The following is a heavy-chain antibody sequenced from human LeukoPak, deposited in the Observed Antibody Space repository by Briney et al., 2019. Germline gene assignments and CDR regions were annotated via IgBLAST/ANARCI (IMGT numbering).Heavy chain of an antibody. CDR3: AREGDCSSTSCYAPAFDY. CDR2: ISYDGSNK. D-gene: IGHD2-2*01. CDR1: GFTFSSYA. J-gene: IGHJ4*02. V-gene: IGHV3-30-3*01. Sequence: PGRSLRLSCAASGFTFSSYAMHWVRQAPGKGLEWVAVISYDGSNKYYADSVKGRFTISRDNSKNTLYLQMNSLRAEDTAVYYCAREGDCSSTSCYAPAFDYWGQGTLVTVSS.